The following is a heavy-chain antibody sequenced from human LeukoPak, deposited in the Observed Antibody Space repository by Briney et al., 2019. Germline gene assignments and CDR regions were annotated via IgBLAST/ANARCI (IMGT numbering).Heavy chain of an antibody. J-gene: IGHJ4*02. V-gene: IGHV3-30-3*01. CDR1: GFTFSSYA. Sequence: GRSLRLSCAASGFTFSSYAMHWVRQAPGKGLEWVAVISYDGSNKYYADSVKSRFTISRDNSKNTLYLQMNSLRAEDTAVYYCAPREYQLLPLGYWGQGTLVTVSS. CDR3: APREYQLLPLGY. D-gene: IGHD2-2*01. CDR2: ISYDGSNK.